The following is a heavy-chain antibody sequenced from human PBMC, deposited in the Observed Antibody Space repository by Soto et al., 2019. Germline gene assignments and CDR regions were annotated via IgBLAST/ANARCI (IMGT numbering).Heavy chain of an antibody. Sequence: GGSLRLSCAASGFTFSSYGMHWVRQAPGKGLEWVAVIWYDGSNKYYADSVKGRFTISRDNSKNTLYLQMNSLRAEDTAVYYCASQIYGSGSLYYWYYYMDVWGKGTTVTVSS. J-gene: IGHJ6*03. D-gene: IGHD3-10*01. CDR1: GFTFSSYG. CDR3: ASQIYGSGSLYYWYYYMDV. V-gene: IGHV3-33*01. CDR2: IWYDGSNK.